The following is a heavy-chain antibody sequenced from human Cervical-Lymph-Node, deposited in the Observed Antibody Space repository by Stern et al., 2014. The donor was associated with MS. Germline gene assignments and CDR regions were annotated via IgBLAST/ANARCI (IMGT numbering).Heavy chain of an antibody. D-gene: IGHD3-16*01. CDR1: GYTFTNNA. V-gene: IGHV7-4-1*02. Sequence: QVQLVQSGSELKKPGASVKLSCKASGYTFTNNAINWVRQAPGQGLEWMGWLNTNTRNPTYAQDFTGRFVFSLDTSVSTAYLQINSLKTEDTAVYYCARVARSAYHIDYWGQGTLVTVS. CDR2: LNTNTRNP. CDR3: ARVARSAYHIDY. J-gene: IGHJ4*02.